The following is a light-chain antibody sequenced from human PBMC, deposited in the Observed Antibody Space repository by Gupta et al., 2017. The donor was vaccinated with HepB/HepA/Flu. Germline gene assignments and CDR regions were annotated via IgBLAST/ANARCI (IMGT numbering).Light chain of an antibody. CDR1: QSVRSSF. Sequence: IVLTQSPGTLSLSPGERATLSCRASQSVRSSFLAWYQQKPGQAPRLLIYGASSRATGIPDRFSGSGSGTDFTLSISRLEPDDFAVYYCQQYGSSPLTFGGGTKVEIK. J-gene: IGKJ4*01. V-gene: IGKV3-20*01. CDR2: GAS. CDR3: QQYGSSPLT.